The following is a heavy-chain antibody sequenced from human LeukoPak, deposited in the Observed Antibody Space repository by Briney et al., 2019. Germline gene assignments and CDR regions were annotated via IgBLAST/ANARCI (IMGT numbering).Heavy chain of an antibody. CDR3: ARDRGGDAFDI. CDR2: IGSTGSAI. J-gene: IGHJ3*02. Sequence: PGGSMRLSYAASGFIFSKYSMDWVRQAPGKGLEWISYIGSTGSAIHYADSVKGRFTISRDNAKNSVYLQMNSLRAEDTAVYYCARDRGGDAFDIWGQGTMVTVSS. V-gene: IGHV3-48*01. D-gene: IGHD3-10*01. CDR1: GFIFSKYS.